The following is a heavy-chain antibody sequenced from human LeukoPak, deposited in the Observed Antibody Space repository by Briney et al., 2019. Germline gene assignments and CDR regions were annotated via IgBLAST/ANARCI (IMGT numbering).Heavy chain of an antibody. J-gene: IGHJ4*02. V-gene: IGHV7-4-1*02. CDR3: ARDKYQLPYEIDY. Sequence: GASAKVSCRASGYTFTNYGVNWVRQAPGHGLEWMGWINTNTRNPTYPQGFTGRFVFSLDTSLRTAYLQISSLKAKDTAVYYCARDKYQLPYEIDYWGQGTLVTVSS. D-gene: IGHD2-2*01. CDR1: GYTFTNYG. CDR2: INTNTRNP.